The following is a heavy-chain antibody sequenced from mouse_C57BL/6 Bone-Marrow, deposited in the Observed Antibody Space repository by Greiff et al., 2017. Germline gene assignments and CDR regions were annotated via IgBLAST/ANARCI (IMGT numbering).Heavy chain of an antibody. CDR1: GFTFSDYG. Sequence: EVKLVESGGGLVQPGGSLKLSCAASGFTFSDYGMAWVRQAPRKGPEWVAFISNLAYSIYYADTVTGRFTISRENAKNTLYLEMSSWRSEDTAMYYCARHPIYDYDGGGYFDVWGTGTTVTVSS. D-gene: IGHD2-4*01. J-gene: IGHJ1*03. CDR3: ARHPIYDYDGGGYFDV. CDR2: ISNLAYSI. V-gene: IGHV5-15*01.